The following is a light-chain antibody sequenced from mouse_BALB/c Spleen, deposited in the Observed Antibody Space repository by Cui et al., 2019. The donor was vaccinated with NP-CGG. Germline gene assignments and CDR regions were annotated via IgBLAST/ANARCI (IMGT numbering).Light chain of an antibody. J-gene: IGLJ1*01. CDR2: GTN. CDR1: TGAVTTSNY. CDR3: ALWYSNHWV. V-gene: IGLV1*01. Sequence: QVFVTEVCALTTSPGETVKLTCRSSTGAVTTSNYANWVQEKPDHLFTGLIGGTNNRAPGVPARFSGSLIGDKAALTITGAQTEDEAIYFCALWYSNHWVFGGGTKLTVL.